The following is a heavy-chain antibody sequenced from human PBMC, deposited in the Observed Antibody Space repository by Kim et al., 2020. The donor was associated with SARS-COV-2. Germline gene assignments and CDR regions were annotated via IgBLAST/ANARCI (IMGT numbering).Heavy chain of an antibody. CDR1: GGSFSGYY. CDR2: INHSGST. CDR3: ARGRWNTAYYYYYGMDV. Sequence: SETLSLTCAVYGGSFSGYYWSWIRQPPGKGLEWIGEINHSGSTNYNPSLKSRVTISVDTSKNQFSLKLSSVTAADTAVYYCARGRWNTAYYYYYGMDVWGQGTTVTVSS. D-gene: IGHD1-1*01. V-gene: IGHV4-34*01. J-gene: IGHJ6*02.